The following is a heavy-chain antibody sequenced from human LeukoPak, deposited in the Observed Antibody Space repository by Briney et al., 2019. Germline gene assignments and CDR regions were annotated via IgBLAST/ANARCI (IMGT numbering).Heavy chain of an antibody. CDR1: GFTFSTYW. CDR2: IKSDGSAP. D-gene: IGHD4-17*01. Sequence: PGGSLRLSCAASGFTFSTYWMHWVRRAPGKGLVWVSRIKSDGSAPSYADSVKGRFTISRDNAKNTLYLQMNSLRAEDTAIYYCARAFYGDYKLDYWGQGTLVTVSS. CDR3: ARAFYGDYKLDY. V-gene: IGHV3-74*01. J-gene: IGHJ4*02.